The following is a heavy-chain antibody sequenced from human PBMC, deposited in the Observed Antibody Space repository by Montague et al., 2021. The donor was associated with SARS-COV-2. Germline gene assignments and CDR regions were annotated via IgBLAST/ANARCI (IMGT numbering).Heavy chain of an antibody. CDR1: GGSISPYY. J-gene: IGHJ6*02. V-gene: IGHV4-59*03. Sequence: SETLSLTCTVSGGSISPYYWSWIRQSTGKGLECIGYTSYSGRTDYNPSLKSRVTISIDTSKNQFSLKLSSVTAADTAVYYHAQCGEYYDSQYYYYDMDVWGQGTTGTVSS. CDR2: TSYSGRT. CDR3: AQCGEYYDSQYYYYDMDV. D-gene: IGHD3-3*01.